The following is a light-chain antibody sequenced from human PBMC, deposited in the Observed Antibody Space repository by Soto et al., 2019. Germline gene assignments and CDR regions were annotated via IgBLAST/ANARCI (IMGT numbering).Light chain of an antibody. CDR1: SSNIGAGYD. CDR2: GNS. J-gene: IGLJ2*01. CDR3: QSYDSSLSGSV. V-gene: IGLV1-40*01. Sequence: QSVLTQPPSVSGDPGQRVTISCTGSSSNIGAGYDVHGYQQLPGTAPKLLIYGNSNRPSGVPDRFSGSKSGTSASLAITGLQAEDEADYYCQSYDSSLSGSVLGGGTKLTVL.